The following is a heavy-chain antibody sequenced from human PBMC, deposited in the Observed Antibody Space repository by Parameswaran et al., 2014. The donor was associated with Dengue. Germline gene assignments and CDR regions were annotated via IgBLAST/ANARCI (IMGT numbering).Heavy chain of an antibody. CDR3: AKSSYGTDYYYYGMDV. Sequence: VRQAPGKGLEWVSAISGSGGSTYYADSVKGRFTISRDNSKNTLYLQMNSLRAEDTAVYYCAKSSYGTDYYYYGMDVWGQGTTVTVSS. J-gene: IGHJ6*02. V-gene: IGHV3-23*01. D-gene: IGHD5-18*01. CDR2: ISGSGGST.